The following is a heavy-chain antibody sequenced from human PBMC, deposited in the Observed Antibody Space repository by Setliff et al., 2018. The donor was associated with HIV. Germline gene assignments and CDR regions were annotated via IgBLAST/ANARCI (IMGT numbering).Heavy chain of an antibody. CDR1: GGSFSGYY. CDR3: AKYGPNCRSITCDEGYYFDS. J-gene: IGHJ4*02. Sequence: SETLSLTCAVYGGSFSGYYWCWIRQAPGKGREWIGEIDHSGSTNYNPSLKSRVTISVDTSKNHCSLRLTSVTAADTALYYCAKYGPNCRSITCDEGYYFDSWGQGAQVTVSS. D-gene: IGHD2-2*01. CDR2: IDHSGST. V-gene: IGHV4-34*01.